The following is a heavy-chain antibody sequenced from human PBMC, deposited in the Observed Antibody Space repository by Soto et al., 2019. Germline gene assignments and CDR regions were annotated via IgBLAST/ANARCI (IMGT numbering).Heavy chain of an antibody. J-gene: IGHJ4*02. V-gene: IGHV3-21*01. CDR3: ARGYDSSAGDY. CDR1: VFTFSSYN. CDR2: ISSGRTYT. Sequence: LRLSCAASVFTFSSYNMNWVRQAPGKGLEWVSSISSGRTYTYYADSVKGRFTISRENAKNSVYLQMNSLRAEDTAVYYCARGYDSSAGDYWGQGTLVTVSS. D-gene: IGHD3-22*01.